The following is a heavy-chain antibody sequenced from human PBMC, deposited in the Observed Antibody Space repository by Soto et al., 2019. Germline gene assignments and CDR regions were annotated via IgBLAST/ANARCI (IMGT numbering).Heavy chain of an antibody. CDR2: IYPGDSDT. Sequence: GESLKISCKGSGYTFTNYWIGWVRQMPGKGPEWMGIIYPGDSDTKYNPSFQGQVTISADKSITTTYLQWSSLKASDTAIYYCAASIFYYGMDVWGQGXTVTVYS. CDR1: GYTFTNYW. CDR3: AASIFYYGMDV. J-gene: IGHJ6*02. V-gene: IGHV5-51*01.